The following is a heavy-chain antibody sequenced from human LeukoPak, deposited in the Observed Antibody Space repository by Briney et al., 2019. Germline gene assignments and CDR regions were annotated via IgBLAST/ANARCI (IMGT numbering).Heavy chain of an antibody. CDR2: ISSSGGTI. CDR3: ARVHTVVTPFDS. Sequence: GGSLRLSCAASGFTFSSYEMNWVRQAPGKGLEWVSYISSSGGTIYYADSVKGRFTISRDNAKNSLYLQMNSPRAEDTAVYYCARVHTVVTPFDSWGQGTLVTVSS. V-gene: IGHV3-48*03. D-gene: IGHD4-23*01. CDR1: GFTFSSYE. J-gene: IGHJ4*02.